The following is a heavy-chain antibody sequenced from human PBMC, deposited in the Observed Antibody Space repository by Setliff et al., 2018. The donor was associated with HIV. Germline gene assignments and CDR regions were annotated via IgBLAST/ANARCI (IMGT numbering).Heavy chain of an antibody. Sequence: PSETLSLTCTVSGASFTTHYWSLIRQPPGKGLEWIGYISTSGSTYYNPSLKSRLSISLDTSKNQFSLSLTSVTAADTAVYFCARPRVGDDAFNIWSQGTLVTVSS. CDR2: ISTSGST. CDR3: ARPRVGDDAFNI. V-gene: IGHV4-4*09. J-gene: IGHJ3*02. CDR1: GASFTTHY.